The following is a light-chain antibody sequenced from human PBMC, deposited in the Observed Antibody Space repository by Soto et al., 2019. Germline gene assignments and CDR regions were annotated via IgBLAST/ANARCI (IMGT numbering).Light chain of an antibody. CDR1: SSNIGSNT. Sequence: QSVLTQPPSESGTPGQRVTISCSGSSSNIGSNTVNWYQQLPGTATKLLIYSNNQRPSGVPDRFSGSKSGTSASLAISVLQSEDEADYYCAAWDDSLNGWVFGGGTKLTVL. V-gene: IGLV1-44*01. CDR2: SNN. J-gene: IGLJ3*02. CDR3: AAWDDSLNGWV.